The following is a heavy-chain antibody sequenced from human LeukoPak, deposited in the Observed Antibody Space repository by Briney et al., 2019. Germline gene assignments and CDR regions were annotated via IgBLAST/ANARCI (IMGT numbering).Heavy chain of an antibody. J-gene: IGHJ5*02. CDR3: AKEPGYSGYDQITWFDP. Sequence: GGSLRLSCAASGFTFSSYAMSWVRQAPGKGLEWVSGISGSGGSTYYADSVKGRFTISRDNSKSTLYLQMNSLRAEDTAVYYCAKEPGYSGYDQITWFDPWGQGTLVTVSS. D-gene: IGHD5-12*01. CDR1: GFTFSSYA. V-gene: IGHV3-23*01. CDR2: ISGSGGST.